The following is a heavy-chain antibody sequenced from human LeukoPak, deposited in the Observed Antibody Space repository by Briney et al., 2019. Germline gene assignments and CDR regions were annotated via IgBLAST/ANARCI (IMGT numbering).Heavy chain of an antibody. V-gene: IGHV3-74*01. D-gene: IGHD2-2*01. CDR3: ARGVGYCSSTSCYWWFDP. Sequence: GGSLRLSCAASGFTFSSYWMHWVRHAPGKGLVWVSRINSDGSSTIYADSVKGRFTISRDNAKNTLYLQMNSLRAEDMAVYYCARGVGYCSSTSCYWWFDPWGQGTLVTVSS. CDR2: INSDGSST. CDR1: GFTFSSYW. J-gene: IGHJ5*02.